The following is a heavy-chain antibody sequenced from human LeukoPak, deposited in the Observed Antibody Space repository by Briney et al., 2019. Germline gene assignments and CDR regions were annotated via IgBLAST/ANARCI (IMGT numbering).Heavy chain of an antibody. CDR3: TRERNYFDSSGYSDY. CDR1: GFTFGDYA. J-gene: IGHJ4*02. V-gene: IGHV3-49*03. CDR2: IRSKAYGGTT. D-gene: IGHD3-22*01. Sequence: PGGSLRLSCSASGFTFGDYAMSWFRQAPGKGLEWVSLIRSKAYGGTTEYAASVKGRFTISRDDSKSIAYLQMNSLKTEDTGLYYCTRERNYFDSSGYSDYWGQGTLVTVSS.